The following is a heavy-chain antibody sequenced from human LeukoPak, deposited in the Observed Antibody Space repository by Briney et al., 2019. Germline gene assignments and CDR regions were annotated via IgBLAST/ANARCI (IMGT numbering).Heavy chain of an antibody. J-gene: IGHJ4*02. V-gene: IGHV4-34*01. D-gene: IGHD6-13*01. CDR2: INHSGST. CDR1: GGSFSGYY. Sequence: SETLSLTCAVYGGSFSGYYWSWIRQPPGEGLEWIGEINHSGSTNYNPSLKSRVTISVDTSKNQFSLKLSSVTAADTAVYYCAGQPGYSRSGLLDWGQGTLVTVSS. CDR3: AGQPGYSRSGLLD.